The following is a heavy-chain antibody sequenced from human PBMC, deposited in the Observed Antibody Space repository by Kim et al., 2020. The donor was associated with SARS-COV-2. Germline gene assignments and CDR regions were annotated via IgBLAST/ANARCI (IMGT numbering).Heavy chain of an antibody. J-gene: IGHJ4*02. D-gene: IGHD2-15*01. CDR2: ITYDGSNK. CDR1: GFTFSSYA. Sequence: GGSLRLSCAASGFTFSSYAMSWVRQAPGKGLEWVAAITYDGSNKYYADSVKGRFTISRDNSKNTLYLQMNSLRAEDTAVYYCASTRLLHLDYWGQGTLVTVSS. V-gene: IGHV3-30-3*01. CDR3: ASTRLLHLDY.